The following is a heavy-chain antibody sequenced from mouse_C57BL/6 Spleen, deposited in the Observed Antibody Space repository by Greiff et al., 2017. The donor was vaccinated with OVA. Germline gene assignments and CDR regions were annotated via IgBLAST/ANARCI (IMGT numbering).Heavy chain of an antibody. D-gene: IGHD4-1*01. Sequence: EVKLMESGAELVRPGASVKLSCTASGFNIKDYYMHWVKQRPEQGLEWIGRIGPEDGDTEYAPKFQGKATMTADTTSNTAYLQLSSLTSEDTAVYYCTTLTGTEDFDYWGQGTTLTVSS. J-gene: IGHJ2*01. CDR2: IGPEDGDT. CDR1: GFNIKDYY. V-gene: IGHV14-1*01. CDR3: TTLTGTEDFDY.